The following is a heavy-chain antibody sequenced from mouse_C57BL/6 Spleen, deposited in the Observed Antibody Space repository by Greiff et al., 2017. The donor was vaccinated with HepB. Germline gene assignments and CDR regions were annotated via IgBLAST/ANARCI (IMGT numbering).Heavy chain of an antibody. Sequence: QVQLQQSGAELVRPGSSVKLSCKASGYTFTSYWMDWVKQRPGQGLEWIGNIYPSDSETHYNQKFKDKATLTVDKSSSTAYMQLSSLTSEDSAVYYCARWGYGLYYAMDYWGQGTSVTVSS. CDR1: GYTFTSYW. CDR3: ARWGYGLYYAMDY. CDR2: IYPSDSET. V-gene: IGHV1-61*01. D-gene: IGHD2-10*02. J-gene: IGHJ4*01.